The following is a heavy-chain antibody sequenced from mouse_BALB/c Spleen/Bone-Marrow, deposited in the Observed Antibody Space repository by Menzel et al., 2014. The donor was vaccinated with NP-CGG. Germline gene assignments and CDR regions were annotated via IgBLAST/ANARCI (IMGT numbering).Heavy chain of an antibody. D-gene: IGHD2-1*01. CDR2: IDTSDSYT. V-gene: IGHV1-69*01. J-gene: IGHJ2*01. CDR1: GYTFTDYW. Sequence: VQLQQSGAELVMPGASVKMSCKASGYTFTDYWMHRVKQRPGQGLEWIGAIDTSDSYTSYNQKFKGKATLTVDESSSTAYMQPSSLTSEDSAVYYCAFYYGNYGDYWGQGTTLTVSS. CDR3: AFYYGNYGDY.